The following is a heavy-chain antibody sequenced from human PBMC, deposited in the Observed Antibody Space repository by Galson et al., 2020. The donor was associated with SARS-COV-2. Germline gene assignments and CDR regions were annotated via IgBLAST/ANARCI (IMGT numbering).Heavy chain of an antibody. Sequence: TGGSLRLSCAASGFSFSIYSMNWVRQAPGRGLEWVSSISSSSTYIHYADSVKGRFTISRDNAENSLYLQMNSLRAEDTAVYYCARADSVWGGPYYFDWWGQGTLVTVSS. J-gene: IGHJ4*02. V-gene: IGHV3-21*01. CDR2: ISSSSTYI. D-gene: IGHD3-16*01. CDR1: GFSFSIYS. CDR3: ARADSVWGGPYYFDW.